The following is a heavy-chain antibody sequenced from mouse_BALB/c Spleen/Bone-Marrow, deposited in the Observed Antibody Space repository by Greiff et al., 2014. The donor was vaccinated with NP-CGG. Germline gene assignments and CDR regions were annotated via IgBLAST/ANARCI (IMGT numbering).Heavy chain of an antibody. CDR1: GYTFTSFV. CDR2: INPYNDGT. Sequence: VQLKESGPDLVKPGASVKMSCKASGYTFTSFVMHWVKQTPGQGLEWTGYINPYNDGTKYNEKFKDKATLSSDKSSSTAYMELSSLTSEDSAVYYCGRRESGTWFAYWGQGTLVTVSA. V-gene: IGHV1-14*01. D-gene: IGHD4-1*01. J-gene: IGHJ3*01. CDR3: GRRESGTWFAY.